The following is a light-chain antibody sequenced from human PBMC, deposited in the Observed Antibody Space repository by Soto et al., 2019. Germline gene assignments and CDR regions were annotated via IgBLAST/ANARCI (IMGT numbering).Light chain of an antibody. CDR2: AAS. Sequence: EIVLTQSPGTLSLSPGERATLSCRASQSVSNNYLSWYQQKPGQAPRLLIYAASSRATCIPDRFSGSGYGKDFTLTISRLEPEDFAVHSCQQYKTFGQGTKVDI. V-gene: IGKV3-20*01. J-gene: IGKJ1*01. CDR3: QQYKT. CDR1: QSVSNNY.